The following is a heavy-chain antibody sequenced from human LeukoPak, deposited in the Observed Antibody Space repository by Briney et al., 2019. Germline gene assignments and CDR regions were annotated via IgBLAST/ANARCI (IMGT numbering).Heavy chain of an antibody. D-gene: IGHD3-10*01. CDR3: ARPHGRGLEYMDV. V-gene: IGHV4-4*02. Sequence: SGTLSLTCAVSGGSISSSNWWSWVRQPPGKGLEWIGEIYHSGSTNYNPSLMSRVTISVDKSKNQFSLKLSSVTASDTAMYYCARPHGRGLEYMDVWGKGTTVTVSS. J-gene: IGHJ6*03. CDR2: IYHSGST. CDR1: GGSISSSNW.